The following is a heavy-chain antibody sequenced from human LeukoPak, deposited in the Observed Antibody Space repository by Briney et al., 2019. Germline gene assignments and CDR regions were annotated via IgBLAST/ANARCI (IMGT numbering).Heavy chain of an antibody. J-gene: IGHJ5*02. V-gene: IGHV3-21*01. Sequence: GGSLRLSCAASGFTFSSYSMNWVRQAPGKGLEWVSSISSSSSYIYYADSVKGRFTISRDNAKNSLYLQMNSLRAEDTAVYYCARAGITMVRGVMSWFDPWGQGTLVTVSS. D-gene: IGHD3-10*01. CDR1: GFTFSSYS. CDR3: ARAGITMVRGVMSWFDP. CDR2: ISSSSSYI.